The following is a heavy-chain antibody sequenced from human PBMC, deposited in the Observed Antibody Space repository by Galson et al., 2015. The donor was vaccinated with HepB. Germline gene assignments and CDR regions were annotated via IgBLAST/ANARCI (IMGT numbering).Heavy chain of an antibody. J-gene: IGHJ4*02. D-gene: IGHD3-22*01. CDR1: GGSISSYY. V-gene: IGHV4-59*08. CDR2: IYYSGST. CDR3: ARLGWGGMYFFDSSDYLGRYYDY. Sequence: ETLSLTCTVSGGSISSYYWSWIRQPPGKGLEWIGYIYYSGSTNYNPSLKSRVTISVDTSKNHFSLRLSSVTAADTAVYYCARLGWGGMYFFDSSDYLGRYYDYWGQGTLVTVSS.